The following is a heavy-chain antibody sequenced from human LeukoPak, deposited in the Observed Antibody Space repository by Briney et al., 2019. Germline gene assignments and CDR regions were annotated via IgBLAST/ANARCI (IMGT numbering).Heavy chain of an antibody. J-gene: IGHJ4*02. D-gene: IGHD1-7*01. Sequence: PSETLSLTCAVSGGSISSYYWSWIRQPPGKGLEWIGYIYYSGSTKYNPSLKSRVTISVDASKTQFSLKLNSVTAADTAVYYCARGSRELYYFDYWGQGTLVTVSS. CDR2: IYYSGST. V-gene: IGHV4-59*01. CDR1: GGSISSYY. CDR3: ARGSRELYYFDY.